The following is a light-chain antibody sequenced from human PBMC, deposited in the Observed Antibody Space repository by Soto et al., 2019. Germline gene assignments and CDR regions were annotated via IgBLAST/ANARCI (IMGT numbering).Light chain of an antibody. Sequence: IQLTQSPSTLSGSVGDRVTITCRASQTISSWLAWYQQTTGKAPKLLIYKASTLKSGVPSRFRGSGSGTECTLTISCLQPDDFETYYCQHYNSYSEAFGQGTKVDIK. V-gene: IGKV1-5*03. CDR1: QTISSW. CDR2: KAS. J-gene: IGKJ1*01. CDR3: QHYNSYSEA.